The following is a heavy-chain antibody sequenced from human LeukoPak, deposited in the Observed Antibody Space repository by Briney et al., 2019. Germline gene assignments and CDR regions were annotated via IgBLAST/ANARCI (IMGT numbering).Heavy chain of an antibody. CDR3: ARESPASAFDI. J-gene: IGHJ3*02. Sequence: SETLSLTCTVSGGSISSDYWSWIRQPPGKGLEWIGYIYYSGSTNYNPSLKSRVTISVDTSKNQFSLKLSSVTAADTAVYYCARESPASAFDIWGQGTMVTVSS. V-gene: IGHV4-59*01. CDR1: GGSISSDY. CDR2: IYYSGST.